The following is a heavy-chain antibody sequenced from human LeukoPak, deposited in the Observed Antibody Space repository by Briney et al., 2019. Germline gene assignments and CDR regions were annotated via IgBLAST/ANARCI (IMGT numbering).Heavy chain of an antibody. V-gene: IGHV4-4*07. CDR1: GGSFSGYY. J-gene: IGHJ4*02. Sequence: SETLSLTCAVYGGSFSGYYWSWIRQPAGKGLEWIGRIYTSGSTNYNPSLKSRVAMSVDTSKNQFSLKLSSVTAADTAVYYCARDLVHWGQGTLVTVSS. CDR2: IYTSGST. CDR3: ARDLVH.